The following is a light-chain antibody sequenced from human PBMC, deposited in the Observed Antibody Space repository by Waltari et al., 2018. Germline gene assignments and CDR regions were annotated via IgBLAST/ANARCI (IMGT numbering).Light chain of an antibody. CDR1: SPNIGSNT. CDR3: AAWDDGLSGVV. V-gene: IGLV1-44*01. J-gene: IGLJ3*02. Sequence: QSVLTQPPSASGTPGQRVTISCSGSSPNIGSNTVTCYQHLPGTAPQLLLFLNTRRPSGVPDRFSRSKSGTAASLAISGLQSEDEALYYCAAWDDGLSGVVFGGGTKVTVL. CDR2: LNT.